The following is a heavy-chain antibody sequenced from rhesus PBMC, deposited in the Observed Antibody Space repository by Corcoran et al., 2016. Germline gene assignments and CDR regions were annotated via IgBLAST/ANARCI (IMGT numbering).Heavy chain of an antibody. CDR1: GFTASGYY. J-gene: IGHJ4*01. Sequence: EVQSVESGGGLAKPGGSLRLSCVVPGFTASGYYMEWVRQAPGKGLEWVARISSDYDGMWYAEFVKGRFTISRENAENTMYLQMDSLGTEDTAMYYCARDLYGHPVDYWGQGVLVTVSS. CDR2: ISSDYDGM. D-gene: IGHD4-29*01. CDR3: ARDLYGHPVDY. V-gene: IGHV3-178*01.